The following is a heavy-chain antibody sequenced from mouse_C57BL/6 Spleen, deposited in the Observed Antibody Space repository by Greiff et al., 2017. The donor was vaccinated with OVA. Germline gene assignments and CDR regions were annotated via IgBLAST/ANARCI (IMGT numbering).Heavy chain of an antibody. Sequence: DVMLVESGGGLVQPKGSLKLSCAASGFSFNTYAMNWVRQAPGKGLEWVARIRSKSNNYATYYADSVKDRFTISRDDSESMLYLQMNNLKTEDTAMYYCVREGYDGYSWFAYWGQGTLVTVSA. CDR2: IRSKSNNYAT. CDR3: VREGYDGYSWFAY. D-gene: IGHD2-3*01. V-gene: IGHV10-1*01. CDR1: GFSFNTYA. J-gene: IGHJ3*01.